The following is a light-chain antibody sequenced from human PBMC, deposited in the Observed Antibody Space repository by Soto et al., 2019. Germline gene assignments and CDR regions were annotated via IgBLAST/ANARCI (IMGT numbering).Light chain of an antibody. CDR2: WAS. V-gene: IGKV4-1*01. CDR3: QQCYGSPLT. CDR1: QNLLSTSNNKNY. J-gene: IGKJ4*01. Sequence: DIVMTQSPDSLAVSLGERATINCKSSQNLLSTSNNKNYLVWYQQKPGQPPKLLMSWASTRESGVPDRFSGSGSGTDFTLTISSLQGEDVAIYSCQQCYGSPLTFGGGTKVEIK.